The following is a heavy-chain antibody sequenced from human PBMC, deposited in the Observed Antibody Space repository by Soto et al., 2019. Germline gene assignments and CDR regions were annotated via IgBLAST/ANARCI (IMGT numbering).Heavy chain of an antibody. V-gene: IGHV4-31*03. CDR3: ARRDRSGFSYWLDT. D-gene: IGHD3-22*01. Sequence: QVQLQESGPGLVKPSQTLSLTCTVSGGSISSGDYYWSWIRQHPGKGLEWIGTIYFSGTTYYNPSLKSRVTISVDTSNNQFSLNLSSVTAADTAVYYCARRDRSGFSYWLDTWGQGTLVTVSS. CDR1: GGSISSGDYY. CDR2: IYFSGTT. J-gene: IGHJ5*02.